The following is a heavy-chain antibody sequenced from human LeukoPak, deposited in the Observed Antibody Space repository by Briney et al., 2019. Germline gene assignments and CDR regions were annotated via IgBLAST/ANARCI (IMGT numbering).Heavy chain of an antibody. J-gene: IGHJ4*02. CDR3: ASGGRDEKGLIDY. CDR2: ISYDGHNK. CDR1: GFTFSSYA. Sequence: PGGSLRLSCAASGFTFSSYAMHWVRQAPGKGLEWVAVISYDGHNKYHADSVKGRFTISRDNSKNTLYLQMNSLRAEDTAVYYCASGGRDEKGLIDYWGQGTLVTVSS. V-gene: IGHV3-30-3*01. D-gene: IGHD3-16*01.